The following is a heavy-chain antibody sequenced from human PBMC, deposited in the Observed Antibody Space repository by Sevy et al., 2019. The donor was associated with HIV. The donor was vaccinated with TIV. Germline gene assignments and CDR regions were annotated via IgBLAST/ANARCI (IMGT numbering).Heavy chain of an antibody. V-gene: IGHV1-24*01. J-gene: IGHJ4*02. Sequence: GASVKVSCKVSGYTLSKLSMHWVRQAPGKGLEWMGGFHEDGESMYAQKFQGRVTMTEDTSTDTAYMELSSLRSEDTAVYYCATDIVVGRDYWGQGTLVTVSS. CDR2: FHEDGES. CDR1: GYTLSKLS. CDR3: ATDIVVGRDY. D-gene: IGHD2-2*01.